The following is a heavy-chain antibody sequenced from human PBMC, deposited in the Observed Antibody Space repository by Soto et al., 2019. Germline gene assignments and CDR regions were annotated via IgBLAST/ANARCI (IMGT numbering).Heavy chain of an antibody. CDR1: GFTFSSYG. Sequence: PGGSLRLSCAASGFTFSSYGMSWVRQAPGKGLEWVANIKQDGSDKYYVDSVKGRFTISRDNAKNSLYLQMNSLRAEDTAVYYCARDETVVVPDAIRALDYYYYYGVDVWGQGTTVTVSS. CDR2: IKQDGSDK. D-gene: IGHD2-2*01. J-gene: IGHJ6*02. CDR3: ARDETVVVPDAIRALDYYYYYGVDV. V-gene: IGHV3-7*03.